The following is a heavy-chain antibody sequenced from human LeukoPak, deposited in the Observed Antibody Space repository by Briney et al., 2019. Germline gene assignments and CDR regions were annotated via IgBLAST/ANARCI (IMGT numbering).Heavy chain of an antibody. CDR3: ARVGSSGWYSSDY. V-gene: IGHV3-30-3*01. J-gene: IGHJ4*02. Sequence: GGSLRLSCAASGFTFSSYAMHWVRQAPGKGLEWVAVISYDGSNKYYADSVKGRFTISRDNSKNTLYLQMNSLRAEDTAVYYCARVGSSGWYSSDYWGQGTLVTVSS. CDR1: GFTFSSYA. D-gene: IGHD6-19*01. CDR2: ISYDGSNK.